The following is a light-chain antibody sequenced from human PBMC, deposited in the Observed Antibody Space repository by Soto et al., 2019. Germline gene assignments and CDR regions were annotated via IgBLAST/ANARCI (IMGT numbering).Light chain of an antibody. J-gene: IGKJ1*01. Sequence: EMVMTKAPGTHSVSPGERATLSRRASQSVSSNLAWYQQTPGQAPRLLMYGASHRATGIPDRFSGSGSGTDFTLTISRLEPEDFAVYYCQHYGNSPQTFGQGAEVDI. V-gene: IGKV3-20*01. CDR3: QHYGNSPQT. CDR1: QSVSSN. CDR2: GAS.